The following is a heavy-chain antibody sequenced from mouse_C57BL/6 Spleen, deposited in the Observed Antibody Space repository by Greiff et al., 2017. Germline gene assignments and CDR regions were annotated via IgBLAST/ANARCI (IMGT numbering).Heavy chain of an antibody. J-gene: IGHJ3*01. CDR2: INPSGGYT. V-gene: IGHV1-7*01. Sequence: QVQLQQSGAELAKPGASVKLSCKASGYSFTSYWMHWVQQRPGQGLEWIGYINPSGGYTKYKQKFKDKATLTADKSSSTAYMQLSSLTYEDSAVYYCARDKDDDYEGEIAYWGQGTLVTVAA. CDR1: GYSFTSYW. D-gene: IGHD2-4*01. CDR3: ARDKDDDYEGEIAY.